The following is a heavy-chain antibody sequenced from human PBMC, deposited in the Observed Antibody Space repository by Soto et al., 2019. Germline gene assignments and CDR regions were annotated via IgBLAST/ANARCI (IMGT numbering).Heavy chain of an antibody. CDR3: ARDAITMVRGVLRP. V-gene: IGHV1-18*01. J-gene: IGHJ5*02. CDR2: ISAYNGNT. CDR1: GYTFTSYG. D-gene: IGHD3-10*01. Sequence: AASVKVSCKASGYTFTSYGIIWVRQAPGQGLEWMGWISAYNGNTNYAQKLQGRVTMTTDTSTSTAYMELRSLRSDDTAVYYCARDAITMVRGVLRPWGQGTLVTVS.